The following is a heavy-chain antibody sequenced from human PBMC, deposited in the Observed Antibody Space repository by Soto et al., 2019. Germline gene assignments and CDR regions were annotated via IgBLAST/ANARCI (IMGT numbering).Heavy chain of an antibody. D-gene: IGHD2-15*01. CDR1: GGSFSGYY. J-gene: IGHJ4*02. CDR2: ISHSGST. CDR3: ARGGYCSGGSCYGPYFDY. V-gene: IGHV4-34*01. Sequence: SETLSLTCAVNGGSFSGYYWSWIRQPPGNGLEWIGEISHSGSTNYNPSLKSRVTISVDTSKNQFSLKLNSVTAADTAVYYCARGGYCSGGSCYGPYFDYWGQGTLVTVSS.